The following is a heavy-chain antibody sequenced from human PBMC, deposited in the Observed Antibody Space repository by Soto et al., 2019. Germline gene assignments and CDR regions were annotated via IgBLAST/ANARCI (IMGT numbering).Heavy chain of an antibody. CDR3: ARWGYGGFFDY. D-gene: IGHD1-26*01. V-gene: IGHV1-18*01. Sequence: SSGKGSYKATCYSFTCYGISWVRQAPGQGLEWMGWISAYNGNTNYAQKLQGRVTMTTDTSTSTAYMELRSLRSDDTAVYYCARWGYGGFFDYWGQGTLVTVSS. J-gene: IGHJ4*02. CDR1: CYSFTCYG. CDR2: ISAYNGNT.